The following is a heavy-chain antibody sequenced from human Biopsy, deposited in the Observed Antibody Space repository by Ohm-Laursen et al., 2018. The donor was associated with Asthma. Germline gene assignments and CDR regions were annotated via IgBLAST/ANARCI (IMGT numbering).Heavy chain of an antibody. J-gene: IGHJ4*02. CDR1: GFTFSSYG. D-gene: IGHD3-22*01. Sequence: SLRLSCAASGFTFSSYGMHWVRQAPGKGLEWVAVIWYDGSNKYYADSVKGRFTISRDNSKNTLYLQMNSLRAEDTAVYYCARDFYDSSGYPHFDYWGQGTLVTVSS. CDR2: IWYDGSNK. V-gene: IGHV3-33*01. CDR3: ARDFYDSSGYPHFDY.